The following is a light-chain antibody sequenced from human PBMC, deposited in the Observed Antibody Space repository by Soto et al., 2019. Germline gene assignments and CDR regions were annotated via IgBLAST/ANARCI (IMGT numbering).Light chain of an antibody. Sequence: EIVLRQSRAARALSPVDGATLSYRASQSVSSYLAWYQQKPGQAPRLLISDASNRATGIPARFSGSGSGTDFTLTISSLETADFAVYSCQQRSSWPLTFGGGTKVDI. CDR1: QSVSSY. CDR3: QQRSSWPLT. J-gene: IGKJ4*01. V-gene: IGKV3-11*01. CDR2: DAS.